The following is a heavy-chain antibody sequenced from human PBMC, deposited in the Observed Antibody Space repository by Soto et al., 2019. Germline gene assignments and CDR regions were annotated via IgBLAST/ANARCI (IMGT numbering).Heavy chain of an antibody. D-gene: IGHD2-2*01. CDR1: GFNFDDYA. CDR3: ARGQIALVPTGFFDP. V-gene: IGHV3-9*01. CDR2: ISWNSGNI. J-gene: IGHJ5*02. Sequence: EVQLVESGGGLVKPGGSLRLSCTVSGFNFDDYAMHWVRQAPGKGLEWVSGISWNSGNIGYADSVKGRFTISRDNAKDSLYLQMSSLRAEDTAFYYCARGQIALVPTGFFDPWGQGTLVTVSS.